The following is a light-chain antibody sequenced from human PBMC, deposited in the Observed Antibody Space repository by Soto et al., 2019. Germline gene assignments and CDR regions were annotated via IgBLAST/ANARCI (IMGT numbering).Light chain of an antibody. J-gene: IGKJ5*01. CDR2: DAS. Sequence: EVVMTQSPATKSVSPGERATLSCRASESVSRNLAWYQQKPGQAPRLLIYDASTRATGIPDRFSGGGSGTEFTLTISSLQSEDFVVYYCQQYNSWPPITFGQGTLPEIK. CDR1: ESVSRN. V-gene: IGKV3-15*01. CDR3: QQYNSWPPIT.